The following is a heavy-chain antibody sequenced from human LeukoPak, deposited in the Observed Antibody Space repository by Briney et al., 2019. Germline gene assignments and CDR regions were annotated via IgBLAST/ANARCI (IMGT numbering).Heavy chain of an antibody. D-gene: IGHD2-2*01. J-gene: IGHJ6*03. V-gene: IGHV3-11*04. Sequence: PGGSLRLSCAASGFTFSDYYMSWIRQAPGKGLEWVSCISSSGSTIYYADSVKGRFTISRDNAKNSLYLQMNSLRAEDTAVYYCARDEGCSSTSCYRGEDYYYYMDVWGKGTTVTVFS. CDR3: ARDEGCSSTSCYRGEDYYYYMDV. CDR1: GFTFSDYY. CDR2: ISSSGSTI.